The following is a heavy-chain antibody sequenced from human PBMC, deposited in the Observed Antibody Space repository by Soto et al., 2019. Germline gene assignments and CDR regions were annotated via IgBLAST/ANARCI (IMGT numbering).Heavy chain of an antibody. Sequence: EVQLVESGGGLVRPGGSLRLSCAASGFTFSDYSMNWVRQAPGKGLEWVSFITSSSSYIYYADSVKGRFTISRDNAKNSLYLETGSLRDDDTAVYFCARDSPGYNNAWDEAYYIDVWGKGTTVTVS. J-gene: IGHJ6*03. V-gene: IGHV3-21*01. CDR1: GFTFSDYS. CDR3: ARDSPGYNNAWDEAYYIDV. CDR2: ITSSSSYI. D-gene: IGHD1-20*01.